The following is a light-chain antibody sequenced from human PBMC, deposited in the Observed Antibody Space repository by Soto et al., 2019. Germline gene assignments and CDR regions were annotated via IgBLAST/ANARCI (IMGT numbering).Light chain of an antibody. V-gene: IGKV3-20*01. Sequence: EIVLTQSPGTLSLSPGERATLSCRASQSVSNNYLAWYQQKPGQAPRLLIYGASNRATGIPDRFSGSGSGTDFTLTISSLEPEDFAVYYCQQYSSLWTFGQGTKVDNK. CDR2: GAS. J-gene: IGKJ1*01. CDR3: QQYSSLWT. CDR1: QSVSNNY.